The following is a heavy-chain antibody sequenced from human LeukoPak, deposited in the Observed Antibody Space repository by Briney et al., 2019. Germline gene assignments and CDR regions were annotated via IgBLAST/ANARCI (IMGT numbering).Heavy chain of an antibody. V-gene: IGHV3-23*01. D-gene: IGHD6-19*01. J-gene: IGHJ1*01. Sequence: PGVSLRLSCTTSEFTFSSYAMSWVRQAPGKGLEWVSIISGSGGTTYYADSVKGRFTISKDNSKNMLYLQMNSLRAEDTAVYYCAKGVSVAGTLEYFHHWGQGTLVTVSS. CDR2: ISGSGGTT. CDR3: AKGVSVAGTLEYFHH. CDR1: EFTFSSYA.